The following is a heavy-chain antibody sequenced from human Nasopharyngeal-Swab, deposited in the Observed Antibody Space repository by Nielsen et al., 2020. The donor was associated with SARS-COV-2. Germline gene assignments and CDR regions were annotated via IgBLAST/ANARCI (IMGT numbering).Heavy chain of an antibody. J-gene: IGHJ6*02. Sequence: VSVKVSCKASSYSFTNFGISWVRQAPGQGLEWMGWISTYTGNTNYEQNFQGRVTMTADTSTSTAYMELRSLRSDDTAVYYCAKDRRGYSYGPKGYYYYGMDVWGQGTTVTVSS. CDR2: ISTYTGNT. CDR3: AKDRRGYSYGPKGYYYYGMDV. V-gene: IGHV1-18*01. CDR1: SYSFTNFG. D-gene: IGHD5-18*01.